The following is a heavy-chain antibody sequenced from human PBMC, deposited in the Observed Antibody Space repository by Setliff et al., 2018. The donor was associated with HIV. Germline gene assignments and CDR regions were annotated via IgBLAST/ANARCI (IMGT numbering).Heavy chain of an antibody. J-gene: IGHJ3*02. Sequence: ASVKVSCKASGYTFTGYHMHWVRQAPGQGLEWMGRINPNSGGTNYARKFQGRVTMTRDTSITTAYMELSRLRSDDTAVYYCARGTRVGANDAFDIWGQGTMVTVS. CDR2: INPNSGGT. CDR1: GYTFTGYH. CDR3: ARGTRVGANDAFDI. D-gene: IGHD1-26*01. V-gene: IGHV1-2*06.